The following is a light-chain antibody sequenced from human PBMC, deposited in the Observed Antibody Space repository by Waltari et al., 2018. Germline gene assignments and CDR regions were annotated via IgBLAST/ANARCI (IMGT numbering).Light chain of an antibody. Sequence: IVMTQSPDYLSVSLGERASTNCTSSPSILYTFHNKNHLAWYQQKLGQPPTLLISWGSTREGGVPARFSGSGSGTHFTLTISSLQAEDVAVYYCHQYYIPPITFGGGTKVEIK. CDR1: PSILYTFHNKNH. J-gene: IGKJ4*01. CDR3: HQYYIPPIT. V-gene: IGKV4-1*01. CDR2: WGS.